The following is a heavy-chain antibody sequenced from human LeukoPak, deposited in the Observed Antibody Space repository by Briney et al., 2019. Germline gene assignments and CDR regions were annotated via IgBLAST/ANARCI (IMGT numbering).Heavy chain of an antibody. V-gene: IGHV4-61*01. CDR3: ASSTVNYYYYGMDI. Sequence: SETLSLTCTVSGGSVSSGSYYWSWIRQPPGKGLEWIGYIYYSGSTNYNPSLKSRVTISVDTSKNQLSLKLSSVTAADTAVYYCASSTVNYYYYGMDIWGKGTTVTVSS. D-gene: IGHD4-17*01. J-gene: IGHJ6*04. CDR1: GGSVSSGSYY. CDR2: IYYSGST.